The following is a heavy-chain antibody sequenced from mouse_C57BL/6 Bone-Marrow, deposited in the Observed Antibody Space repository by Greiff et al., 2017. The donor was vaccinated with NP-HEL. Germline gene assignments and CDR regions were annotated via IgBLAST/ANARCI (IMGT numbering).Heavy chain of an antibody. D-gene: IGHD3-2*02. CDR1: GYTFTDYY. Sequence: VKLVESGAELVRPGASVKLSCKASGYTFTDYYINWVKQRPGQGLEWIARIYPGSGNTYYNEKFKGKATLTAEKSSSTAYMQLSSLTSEDSAVYFCARWTAQATWAMDYWGQGTSVTVSS. V-gene: IGHV1-76*01. CDR2: IYPGSGNT. CDR3: ARWTAQATWAMDY. J-gene: IGHJ4*01.